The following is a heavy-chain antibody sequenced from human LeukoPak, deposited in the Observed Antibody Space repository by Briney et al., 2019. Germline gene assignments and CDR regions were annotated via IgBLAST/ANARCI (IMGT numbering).Heavy chain of an antibody. CDR3: AKDVNGDYDY. J-gene: IGHJ4*02. Sequence: SETLSLTCTVSGGPISNYYWSWIRQIPGKGLEWIGNIYYSGTTNYNPSLKSRVTIPVDTSKNQISLKLSSVTAADTAVYYCAKDVNGDYDYWGQGTLVTVSS. CDR2: IYYSGTT. D-gene: IGHD4-17*01. CDR1: GGPISNYY. V-gene: IGHV4-59*01.